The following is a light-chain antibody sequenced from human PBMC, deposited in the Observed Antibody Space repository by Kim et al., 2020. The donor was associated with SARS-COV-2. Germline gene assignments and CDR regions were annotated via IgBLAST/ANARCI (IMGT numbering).Light chain of an antibody. J-gene: IGLJ3*02. CDR3: CSYAGSSTWV. CDR1: SSDVGSYNL. Sequence: QSALTQPASVSGSPGQSITISCTGTSSDVGSYNLVSWYQQHPGKAHKLMIYEVSKRPSGVSNRFSGSTSGNTASLTISGLQAEDEADYYCCSYAGSSTWVFGGGTQLTVL. CDR2: EVS. V-gene: IGLV2-23*02.